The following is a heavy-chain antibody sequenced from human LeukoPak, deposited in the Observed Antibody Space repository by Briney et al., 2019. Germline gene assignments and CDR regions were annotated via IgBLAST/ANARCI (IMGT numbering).Heavy chain of an antibody. CDR1: GYIFTGYY. D-gene: IGHD3-9*01. CDR2: ISGYNGNT. V-gene: IGHV1-18*04. CDR3: ARDYDILTGYYTY. J-gene: IGHJ4*02. Sequence: ASVKVSCKASGYIFTGYYVHWVRQAPGQGLEWMGWISGYNGNTNYAQNLQGRVTITADESTSTAYMELSSLRSEDTAVYYCARDYDILTGYYTYWGQGTLVTVSS.